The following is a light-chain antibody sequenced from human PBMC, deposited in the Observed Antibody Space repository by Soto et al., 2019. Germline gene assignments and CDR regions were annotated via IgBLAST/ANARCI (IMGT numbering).Light chain of an antibody. Sequence: EIVMTQSPLSLPVTPGEPASISCRSSQSLLYSDGKSYLDWYLQKPGQSPQLLINVASNRASGVPDRCSGSGSGTDFTLKISRVEPEDVGVYYCMQARQAPPTFGQGTKVEIK. CDR1: QSLLYSDGKSY. J-gene: IGKJ1*01. CDR3: MQARQAPPT. CDR2: VAS. V-gene: IGKV2-28*01.